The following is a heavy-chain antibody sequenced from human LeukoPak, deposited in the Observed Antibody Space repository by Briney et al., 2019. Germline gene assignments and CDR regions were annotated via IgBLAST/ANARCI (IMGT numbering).Heavy chain of an antibody. D-gene: IGHD4-17*01. CDR3: AKSYGDYALDY. J-gene: IGHJ4*02. V-gene: IGHV3-9*03. Sequence: GRSLRLSCAASGFTFDDYAMHWVRQAPGKGLEWVSGISWNSGSIDYAASVRGRFTISRDNAKNSLYLQMNSLRAEDMALYYCAKSYGDYALDYWGQGTLVTVSS. CDR2: ISWNSGSI. CDR1: GFTFDDYA.